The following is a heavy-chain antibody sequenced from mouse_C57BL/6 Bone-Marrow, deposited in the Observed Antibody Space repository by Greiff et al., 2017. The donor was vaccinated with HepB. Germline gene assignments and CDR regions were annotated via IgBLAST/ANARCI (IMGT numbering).Heavy chain of an antibody. CDR2: IWIGGGT. V-gene: IGHV2-9-1*01. Sequence: VQRVESGPGLVAPSQSLSITCTVSGFSLTSYAISWVRQPPGKGLEWLGVIWIGGGTNYNSALKSRLSISKDNSKSQFFLKMNSLQTDDTARYYCARKEDDYDEDYYAMDYWGQGTSVTVSS. CDR1: GFSLTSYA. D-gene: IGHD2-4*01. CDR3: ARKEDDYDEDYYAMDY. J-gene: IGHJ4*01.